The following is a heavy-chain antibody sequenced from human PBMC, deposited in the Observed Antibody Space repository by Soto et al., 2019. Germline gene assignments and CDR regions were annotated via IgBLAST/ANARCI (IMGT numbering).Heavy chain of an antibody. CDR1: GFTFSNYA. D-gene: IGHD2-2*01. J-gene: IGHJ4*02. CDR2: ISGSGRHV. CDR3: ARDYLVVPHRGIDY. Sequence: HPGGSLRLSCAASGFTFSNYAMTWVRQAPGKGLEWVSAISGSGRHVYYADSVQGRFTFSRDNSQNTLYLQMNSLRAEDTAVYYCARDYLVVPHRGIDYWGQGTLVTVSS. V-gene: IGHV3-23*01.